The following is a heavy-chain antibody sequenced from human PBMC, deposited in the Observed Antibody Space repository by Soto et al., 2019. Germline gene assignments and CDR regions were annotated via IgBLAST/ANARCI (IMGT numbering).Heavy chain of an antibody. D-gene: IGHD3-22*01. V-gene: IGHV1-69*01. Sequence: QVQLVQSGAEVKKPGSSVKVSWKASGGTFSSYAISWVRQAPGQGLEWMGGISPIFGTANYAQKFQGRVTITADESTSVAYMELSSLRFEDTAVYYCARVHDSSGYYYGPFDYWGQGTLVTVS. CDR2: ISPIFGTA. CDR1: GGTFSSYA. CDR3: ARVHDSSGYYYGPFDY. J-gene: IGHJ4*02.